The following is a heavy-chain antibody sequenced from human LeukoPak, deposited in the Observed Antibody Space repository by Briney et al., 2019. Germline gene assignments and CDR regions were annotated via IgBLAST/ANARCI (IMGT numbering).Heavy chain of an antibody. CDR1: GFTFSSYG. CDR3: AKDGGRYSGSYGNYYYCYMDV. Sequence: GGSLRLSCAASGFTFSSYGMHWVRQAPGKGLEWVAFIRYDGSNKYYADSVKGRFTISRDNSKNTLYLQMNSLRAEDTAVYYCAKDGGRYSGSYGNYYYCYMDVWGKGTTVTVSS. J-gene: IGHJ6*03. V-gene: IGHV3-30*02. D-gene: IGHD1-26*01. CDR2: IRYDGSNK.